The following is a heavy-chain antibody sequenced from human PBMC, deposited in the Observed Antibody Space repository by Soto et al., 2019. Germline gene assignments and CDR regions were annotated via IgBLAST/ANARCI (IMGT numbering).Heavy chain of an antibody. J-gene: IGHJ4*02. D-gene: IGHD3-16*01. CDR2: INAGNGNT. CDR1: GYTFTSYS. V-gene: IGHV1-3*01. Sequence: QVQLVQSGAEVKKPGASVKVSCKASGYTFTSYSMHWVRQAPGQRLEWMGWINAGNGNTKYSQKFQGRVTITRDTSASKAYMELSSLRSEDTAVYYCARGLNVYYFDYWGQGTLVTVSS. CDR3: ARGLNVYYFDY.